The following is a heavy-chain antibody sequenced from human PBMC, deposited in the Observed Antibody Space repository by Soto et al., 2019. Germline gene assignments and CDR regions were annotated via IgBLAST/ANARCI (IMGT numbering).Heavy chain of an antibody. CDR3: AKRRGAGGHFDY. V-gene: IGHV3-23*01. D-gene: IGHD2-15*01. CDR1: GFTFSSYA. J-gene: IGHJ4*02. Sequence: DVQLLESGGGLVQPEGSLRLSCAASGFTFSSYAMGWVRQRPGKGLEWVAVVSIGGSTHYADSVRGRFTISRDNSKNTLSLQMNSPTAEDTAVYFCAKRRGAGGHFDYWGQGALVTVSS. CDR2: VSIGGST.